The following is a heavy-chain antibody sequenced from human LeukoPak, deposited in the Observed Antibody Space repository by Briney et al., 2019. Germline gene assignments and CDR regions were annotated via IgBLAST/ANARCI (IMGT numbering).Heavy chain of an antibody. V-gene: IGHV3-30-3*01. J-gene: IGHJ4*02. CDR3: ARGQRTSWYTNFDY. CDR2: ISYDGNNK. Sequence: GGSLRLSCAASGFTFSSYAMHWVRQAPGKGLEWVAVISYDGNNKYYADSVKGRFTISRDNSKNTLYLQMNSLRAEDTAVYYCARGQRTSWYTNFDYWGQGTLVTVSS. CDR1: GFTFSSYA. D-gene: IGHD6-13*01.